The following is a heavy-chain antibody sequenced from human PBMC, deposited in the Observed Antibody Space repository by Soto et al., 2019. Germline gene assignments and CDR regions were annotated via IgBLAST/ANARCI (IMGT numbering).Heavy chain of an antibody. V-gene: IGHV1-46*03. CDR2: INPSGGST. CDR3: ARTIAAAGTGFDP. J-gene: IGHJ5*02. CDR1: GYTFTSYY. Sequence: QVQLVQSGAEVKKPGASVKVSCKASGYTFTSYYMHCVRQAPGQGLEWMGIINPSGGSTSYAQKFQGRVTMTRDTSTSTVYMELSSLRSEDTAVYYCARTIAAAGTGFDPWGQGTLVTVSS. D-gene: IGHD6-13*01.